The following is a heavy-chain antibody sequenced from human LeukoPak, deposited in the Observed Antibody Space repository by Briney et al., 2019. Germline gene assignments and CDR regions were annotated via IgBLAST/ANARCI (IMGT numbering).Heavy chain of an antibody. V-gene: IGHV3-33*01. CDR1: GFTFSTYG. CDR3: ARDQDHYFDY. Sequence: GGSLRRSCTASGFTFSTYGMHWVRQAPGKGLEWVAVIWYDGSNKYYADSVKGRFTISRDNSKNTLYLQMNSLRAEDTAVYYCARDQDHYFDYWGQGTLVTVSS. CDR2: IWYDGSNK. J-gene: IGHJ4*02.